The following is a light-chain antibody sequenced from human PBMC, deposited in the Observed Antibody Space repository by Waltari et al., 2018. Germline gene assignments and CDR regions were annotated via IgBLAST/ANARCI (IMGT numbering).Light chain of an antibody. J-gene: IGKJ4*01. CDR3: QQYHNWPPLT. V-gene: IGKV3-15*01. CDR1: QSVTNN. CDR2: GAS. Sequence: EIVMTQSPATLSVSPGERATLSCRASQSVTNNLAWYQQQPGPAPRPLISGASTRATGIPVRFIGSGFGTEFTLTITSLQSEDFAVYYCQQYHNWPPLTFGGGTKVDIK.